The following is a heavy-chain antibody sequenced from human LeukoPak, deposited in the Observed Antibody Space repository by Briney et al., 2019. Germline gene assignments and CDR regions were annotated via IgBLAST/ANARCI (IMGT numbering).Heavy chain of an antibody. D-gene: IGHD2-15*01. Sequence: ASVKASCKASGYTFTGYYMHWVRQAPGQGLEWMGRINPNSGGTNYAQKFQGRVTMTRDTSISTAYMELSRLRSDDTAVYYCARERLKLGRYCSGGSCYSDNNWFDPWGQGTLVTVSS. J-gene: IGHJ5*02. CDR3: ARERLKLGRYCSGGSCYSDNNWFDP. V-gene: IGHV1-2*06. CDR1: GYTFTGYY. CDR2: INPNSGGT.